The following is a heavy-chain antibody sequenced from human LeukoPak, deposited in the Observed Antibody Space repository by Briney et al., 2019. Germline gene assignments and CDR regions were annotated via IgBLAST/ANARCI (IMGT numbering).Heavy chain of an antibody. CDR3: ARVKRDCSGGTCYSYDY. Sequence: GGSLRLSCAASRFTFDTYAVNWVRQAPGKGLEWVSAISGNGDITYYADSVRGRFTISRDNSKNTLYLQMNSLRAEDTAVYYCARVKRDCSGGTCYSYDYWGQGTLVTVSS. V-gene: IGHV3-23*01. CDR1: RFTFDTYA. J-gene: IGHJ4*02. CDR2: ISGNGDIT. D-gene: IGHD2-15*01.